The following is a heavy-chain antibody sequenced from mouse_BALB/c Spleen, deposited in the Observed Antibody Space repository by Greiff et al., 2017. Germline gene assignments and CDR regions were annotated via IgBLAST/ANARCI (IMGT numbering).Heavy chain of an antibody. J-gene: IGHJ3*01. CDR1: GYSITSGYY. CDR3: ARGLPPWFAY. V-gene: IGHV3-6*02. D-gene: IGHD2-1*01. CDR2: ISYDGSN. Sequence: VQLQQSGPGLVKPSQSLSLTCSVTGYSITSGYYWNWIRQFPGNKLEWMGYISYDGSNNYNPSLKNRISITRDTSKNQFFLKLNSVTTEDTATYYCARGLPPWFAYWGQGTLVTVSA.